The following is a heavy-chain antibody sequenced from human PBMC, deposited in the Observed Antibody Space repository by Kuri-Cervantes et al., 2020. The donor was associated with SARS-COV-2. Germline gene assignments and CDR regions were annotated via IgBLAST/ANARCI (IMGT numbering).Heavy chain of an antibody. CDR1: GDTFTSYA. Sequence: ASVKVSCKASGDTFTSYAINWVRQTPGQGLEWMGIINPSGGSTSYAQKFQGRVTMTRDTSTSTVYMELSSLRSEDTAVYYCARVVPAAINGMDVWGQGTTVTVSS. J-gene: IGHJ6*02. D-gene: IGHD2-2*01. CDR2: INPSGGST. CDR3: ARVVPAAINGMDV. V-gene: IGHV1-46*03.